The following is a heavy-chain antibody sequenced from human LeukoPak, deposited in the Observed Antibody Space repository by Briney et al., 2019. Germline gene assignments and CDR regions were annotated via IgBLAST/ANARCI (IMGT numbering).Heavy chain of an antibody. CDR1: GYTLTELS. CDR2: FDPEDGET. V-gene: IGHV1-24*01. D-gene: IGHD1-14*01. CDR3: ATDNPVDDGAHNAFDS. J-gene: IGHJ3*02. Sequence: ASVKLSCKVSGYTLTELSMHWVRQAPGKGLEWMGGFDPEDGETIYAQKFQGRVTMTEDTSTDTAYLELSSLRSEDTAVYYCATDNPVDDGAHNAFDSWGRGTMVTVSS.